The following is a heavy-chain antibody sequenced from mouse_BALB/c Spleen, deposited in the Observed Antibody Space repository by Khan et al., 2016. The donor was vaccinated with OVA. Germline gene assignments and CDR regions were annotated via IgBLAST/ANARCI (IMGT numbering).Heavy chain of an antibody. CDR2: INPTSGYT. J-gene: IGHJ2*01. Sequence: VQRVESGTELAKPGASVKMSCKASGYTFTTYWMHWVKQRPGQGLEWIGYINPTSGYTDYNEKLKDKATLSADKSSSTAYMQLSSLTSEDSAVYYGARDRIDYWGQGTTLTVSS. CDR3: ARDRIDY. CDR1: GYTFTTYW. V-gene: IGHV1-7*01.